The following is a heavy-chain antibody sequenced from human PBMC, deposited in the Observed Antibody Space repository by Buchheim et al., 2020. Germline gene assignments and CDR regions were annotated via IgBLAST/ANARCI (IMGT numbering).Heavy chain of an antibody. Sequence: QVQLVQSGAEVKKPGSSVKVSCKASGGTFSSYTISWVRQAPGQGLEWMGRIIPILGIANCAQKFQGRVTITADKSTSTAYMELSSLRSEDTAVYYCARDRVVVANYYYYGMDVWGQGTT. J-gene: IGHJ6*02. CDR1: GGTFSSYT. D-gene: IGHD2-2*01. CDR3: ARDRVVVANYYYYGMDV. CDR2: IIPILGIA. V-gene: IGHV1-69*08.